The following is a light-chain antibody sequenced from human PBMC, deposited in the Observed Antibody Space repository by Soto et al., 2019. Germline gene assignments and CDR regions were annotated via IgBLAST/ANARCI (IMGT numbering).Light chain of an antibody. Sequence: EVVMTQSPATVSASPGERVTLSCRASQSIATNVAWYQQTPGQAPRFLIYGASSRAAGAPGRFSGRGSGTEFTLTISSLQSEDFAVYYCQQYNNWPRTFGQGTKVEIK. V-gene: IGKV3-15*01. J-gene: IGKJ1*01. CDR3: QQYNNWPRT. CDR2: GAS. CDR1: QSIATN.